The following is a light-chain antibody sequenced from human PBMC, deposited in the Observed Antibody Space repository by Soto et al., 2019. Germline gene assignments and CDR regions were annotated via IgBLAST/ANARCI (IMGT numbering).Light chain of an antibody. J-gene: IGKJ5*01. CDR1: QSISSY. CDR2: AAS. V-gene: IGKV1-39*01. Sequence: DIQMTQSPSSLSASVGDRVTITCRSIQSISSYLNWYQQKPGKAPKLLIYAASSLQSGVPSRFSGSGSGTDFTLTISSLQPEDFATYYCQQSYSTPITFGQGTLLEVK. CDR3: QQSYSTPIT.